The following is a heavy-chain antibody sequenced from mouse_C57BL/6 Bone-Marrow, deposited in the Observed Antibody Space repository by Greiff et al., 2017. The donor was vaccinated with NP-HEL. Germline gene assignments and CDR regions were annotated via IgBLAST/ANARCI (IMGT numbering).Heavy chain of an antibody. J-gene: IGHJ3*01. CDR1: GYAFSSSW. CDR2: IYPGDGDT. V-gene: IGHV1-82*01. D-gene: IGHD2-3*01. Sequence: QVQLKQSGPELVKPGASVKISCKASGYAFSSSWMNWVKQRPGKGLEWIGRIYPGDGDTNYNGKLKGKATLTADKSSSTAYMQLSSLTSEYSAVYVCATKGRSYDPFAYWGQGTLVTVSA. CDR3: ATKGRSYDPFAY.